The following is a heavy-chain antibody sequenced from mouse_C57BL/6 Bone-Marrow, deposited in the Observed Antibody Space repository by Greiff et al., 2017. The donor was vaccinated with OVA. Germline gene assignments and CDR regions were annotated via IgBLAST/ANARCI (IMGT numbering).Heavy chain of an antibody. D-gene: IGHD3-3*01. V-gene: IGHV5-6*01. CDR2: ISSGGSYT. Sequence: EVMLVESGGDLVKPGGSLKLSCAASGFTFSSYGMSWVRQTPDKRLGWVATISSGGSYTYYPDSVKGRFTISRDNAKNTLYLQMSSLKSEDTAMYYCAREGLAWFAYWGQGTLVTVSA. CDR3: AREGLAWFAY. J-gene: IGHJ3*01. CDR1: GFTFSSYG.